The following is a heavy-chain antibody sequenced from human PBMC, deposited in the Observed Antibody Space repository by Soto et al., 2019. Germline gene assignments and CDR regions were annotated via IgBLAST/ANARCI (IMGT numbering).Heavy chain of an antibody. CDR1: GDSISTNSYS. CDR3: GGLPGYFLTTGCSGHSALDV. V-gene: IGHV4-39*01. D-gene: IGHD2-15*01. J-gene: IGHJ6*02. CDR2: FYYSGST. Sequence: SETLSLTCTVSGDSISTNSYSWGWIRQPPGQGLEWIGLFYYSGSTHYNPSLKSRLTVSVDTSKKQFSLKVSSVTAADTAVYYCGGLPGYFLTTGCSGHSALDVWSQGSTVT.